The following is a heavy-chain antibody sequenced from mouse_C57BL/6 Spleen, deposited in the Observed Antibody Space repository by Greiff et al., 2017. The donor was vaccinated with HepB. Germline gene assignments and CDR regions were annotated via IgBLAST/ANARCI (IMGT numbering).Heavy chain of an antibody. J-gene: IGHJ1*03. CDR2: INYDGSST. Sequence: EVQRVESEGGLVQPGSSMKLSCTASGFTFSDYYMAWVRQVPEKGLEWVANINYDGSSTYYLDSLKSRFIISRDNAKNILYLQMSSLKSEDTATYYCARDASYYSNYVYFDVWGTGTTVTVSS. CDR3: ARDASYYSNYVYFDV. CDR1: GFTFSDYY. V-gene: IGHV5-16*01. D-gene: IGHD2-5*01.